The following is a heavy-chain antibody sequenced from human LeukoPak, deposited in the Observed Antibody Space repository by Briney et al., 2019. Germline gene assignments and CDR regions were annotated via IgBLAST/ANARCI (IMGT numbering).Heavy chain of an antibody. Sequence: GGSLRLSCAASGFTFSSYWMSWVRQAPGKGLEWVAVISYDGSNKYYADSVKGRFTISRDNSKNTLYLQMNSLRAEDTAVYYCASGLDFWTVDYYYGMDVWGQGTTVTVSS. V-gene: IGHV3-30-3*01. D-gene: IGHD3-3*01. CDR2: ISYDGSNK. J-gene: IGHJ6*02. CDR1: GFTFSSYW. CDR3: ASGLDFWTVDYYYGMDV.